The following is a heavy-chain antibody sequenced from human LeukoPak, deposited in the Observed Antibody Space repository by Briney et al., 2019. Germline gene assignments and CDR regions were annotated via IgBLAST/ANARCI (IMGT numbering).Heavy chain of an antibody. CDR3: AIGPSGGSCYDY. V-gene: IGHV1-8*03. J-gene: IGHJ4*02. CDR2: MNPNSGNT. CDR1: GYTFTSYD. D-gene: IGHD2-15*01. Sequence: ASVKVSCKASGYTFTSYDINWVRQATGQGLEWMGWMNPNSGNTGYAQKFQGRVTITRNTSISTAYMELSSLRSEDTAVYYCAIGPSGGSCYDYWGQGTLVTVSS.